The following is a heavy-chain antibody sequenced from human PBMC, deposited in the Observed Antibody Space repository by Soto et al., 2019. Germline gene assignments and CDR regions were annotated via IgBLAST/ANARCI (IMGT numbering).Heavy chain of an antibody. V-gene: IGHV3-30*18. CDR2: ISYDGSNK. CDR3: AKATTTATYYYYGMDV. CDR1: GFTFSSYG. D-gene: IGHD5-18*01. Sequence: GGSLRLSCAASGFTFSSYGMHWVRQAPGKGLEWVAVISYDGSNKYYADSVKGRFTISRDNSKNTLYLQMNSLRAEDTAVYYCAKATTTATYYYYGMDVWGQGTTVTVSS. J-gene: IGHJ6*02.